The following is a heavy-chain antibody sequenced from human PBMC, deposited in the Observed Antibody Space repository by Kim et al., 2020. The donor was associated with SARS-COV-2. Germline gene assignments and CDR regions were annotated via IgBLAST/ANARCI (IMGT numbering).Heavy chain of an antibody. D-gene: IGHD3-22*01. J-gene: IGHJ3*01. CDR2: DT. CDR3: AKSPNYDSFNV. V-gene: IGHV5-51*01. Sequence: DTGYSPSFQGQVTVSADKSISTTYLQWSSLKASDTAMYYCAKSPNYDSFNVWGQGTMVTVSS.